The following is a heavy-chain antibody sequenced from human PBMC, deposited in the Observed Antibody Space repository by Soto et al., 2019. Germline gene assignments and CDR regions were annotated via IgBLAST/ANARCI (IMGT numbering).Heavy chain of an antibody. CDR3: ARVTPGNNLYYYYGMDV. CDR1: GFTFGTYA. CDR2: ISYEGSNT. J-gene: IGHJ6*02. Sequence: SLRLSCVASGFTFGTYAIHWVRQSPCKVLQWVALISYEGSNTYYADSVKGRFTVSRDNSKSTLYLQMNSLRPEDTGVYYCARVTPGNNLYYYYGMDVWGQGTTVTVSS. D-gene: IGHD1-1*01. V-gene: IGHV3-30-3*01.